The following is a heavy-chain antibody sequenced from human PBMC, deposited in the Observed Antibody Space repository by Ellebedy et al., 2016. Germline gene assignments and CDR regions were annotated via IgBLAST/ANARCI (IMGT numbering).Heavy chain of an antibody. CDR1: GFTFSSYA. V-gene: IGHV3-23*01. J-gene: IGHJ3*02. CDR2: MSGSGINT. Sequence: GESLKISXAASGFTFSSYAMNWVRQAPGKGLEWVSVMSGSGINTYYTDSVKGRFTISRDNSKNTVYLQMNSLRVEDTAIYYCATSRGDIHAFDIWGQGTMVIVSS. D-gene: IGHD3-10*01. CDR3: ATSRGDIHAFDI.